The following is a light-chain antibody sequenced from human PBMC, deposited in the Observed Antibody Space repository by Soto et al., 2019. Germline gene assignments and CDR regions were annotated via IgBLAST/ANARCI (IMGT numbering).Light chain of an antibody. Sequence: DIQLTQSPSFLSASVGDRVTITCRASQGISSYLAWYQQKPGKAPKLLIYAASTLQSGVPSRFSGSGSVTEFSLTISILQPEDFATYYCQQLNSYPITFCQGTRLEIK. CDR2: AAS. CDR1: QGISSY. CDR3: QQLNSYPIT. V-gene: IGKV1-9*01. J-gene: IGKJ5*01.